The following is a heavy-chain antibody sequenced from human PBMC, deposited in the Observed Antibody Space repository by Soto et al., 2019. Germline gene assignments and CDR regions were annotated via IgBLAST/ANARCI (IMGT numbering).Heavy chain of an antibody. CDR2: IYYSGST. D-gene: IGHD2-21*01. Sequence: SETLSLTGTVSGGSISSSSYYWGWIRQPPGKGLEWIGSIYYSGSTYCNPSLKSRVTISVDTSKNQFSLKLSSVTAADTAVYYSARHLFSGSIPPWFDPWGQGTLVTVSS. V-gene: IGHV4-39*01. J-gene: IGHJ5*02. CDR3: ARHLFSGSIPPWFDP. CDR1: GGSISSSSYY.